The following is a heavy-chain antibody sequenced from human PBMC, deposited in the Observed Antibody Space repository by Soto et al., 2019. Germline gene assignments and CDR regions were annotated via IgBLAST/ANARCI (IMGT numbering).Heavy chain of an antibody. CDR1: GYAFTSYA. J-gene: IGHJ3*02. CDR2: INAGNGNT. CDR3: ARDINNTYYDQIFDAFDI. Sequence: ASVKVSCTASGYAFTSYAMHWLRDAPGQRLEWMGWINAGNGNTKYSQKFQGRVTITRDTSASTAYMELSSLRPEDTAVYYCARDINNTYYDQIFDAFDIWGQGTMVTVSS. V-gene: IGHV1-3*01. D-gene: IGHD3-22*01.